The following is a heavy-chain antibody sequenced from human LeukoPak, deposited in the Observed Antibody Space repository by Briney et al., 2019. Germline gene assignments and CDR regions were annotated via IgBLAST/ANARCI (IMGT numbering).Heavy chain of an antibody. D-gene: IGHD6-19*01. J-gene: IGHJ6*02. CDR3: AREGAVAGTYGMDV. CDR1: GFTFSSYD. CDR2: IGTAGDT. Sequence: GGSLRLSCAASGFTFSSYDMHWVRQATGKGLEWVSAIGTAGDTYYPGSVKGRFTISRENAKNSLYLQMNSLRAGDTAVYYCAREGAVAGTYGMDVWGQGTTVTVSS. V-gene: IGHV3-13*01.